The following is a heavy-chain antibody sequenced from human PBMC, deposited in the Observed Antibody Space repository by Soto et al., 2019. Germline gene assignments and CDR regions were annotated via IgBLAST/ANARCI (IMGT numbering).Heavy chain of an antibody. CDR1: GGSISSGDSF. CDR2: IYDSGYT. J-gene: IGHJ4*02. V-gene: IGHV4-30-4*01. CDR3: AADRGNSSNWQLDF. Sequence: QVQLQESGPGLVKPSQTLSLTCTVSGGSISSGDSFWNWILQSPGKGLEWIGYIYDSGYTFYNPPLKSRVSMSVDTSKNQFSLQLTSVTAADTAVYYCAADRGNSSNWQLDFWGQGKLVHVSS. D-gene: IGHD6-13*01.